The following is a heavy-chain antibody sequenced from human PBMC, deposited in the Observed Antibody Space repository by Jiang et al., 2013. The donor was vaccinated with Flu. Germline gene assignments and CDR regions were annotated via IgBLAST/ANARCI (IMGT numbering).Heavy chain of an antibody. J-gene: IGHJ4*02. CDR3: AKSPFTMIAIGDYFDY. CDR2: ISGSGGST. CDR1: GFTFSSYA. Sequence: CAASGFTFSSYAMSWVRQAPGKGLEWVSAISGSGGSTYYADSVKGRFTISRDNSKNTLYLQMNSLRAEDTAVYYCAKSPFTMIAIGDYFDYWGQGTLVTVSS. D-gene: IGHD3-22*01. V-gene: IGHV3-23*01.